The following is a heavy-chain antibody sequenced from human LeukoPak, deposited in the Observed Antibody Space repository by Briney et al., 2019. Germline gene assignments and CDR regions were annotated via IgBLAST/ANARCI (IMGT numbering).Heavy chain of an antibody. D-gene: IGHD6-13*01. CDR1: GGTFSSYA. Sequence: SVKVSCKASGGTFSSYAISWVRQAPGQGLEWMGRIIPIFGTANYAQKFQGGVTITTDESTSTAYMELSSLRSEDTAVYYCARGGYSSSWYPEGLDYWGQGTLVTVSS. CDR2: IIPIFGTA. V-gene: IGHV1-69*05. CDR3: ARGGYSSSWYPEGLDY. J-gene: IGHJ4*02.